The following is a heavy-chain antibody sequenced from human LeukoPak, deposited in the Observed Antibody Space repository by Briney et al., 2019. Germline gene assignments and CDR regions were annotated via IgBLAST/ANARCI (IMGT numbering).Heavy chain of an antibody. D-gene: IGHD6-19*01. CDR1: GFTFSSYA. J-gene: IGHJ4*02. Sequence: PGGSLRLSCAASGFTFSSYAMHWVRQAPGKGLEWVAVISYDGSNKYYVDSVKGRFTISRDNSKNTLYLQMNSLRAEDTAVYYCARGGVAGVLGYWGQGTLVTVSS. V-gene: IGHV3-30*04. CDR3: ARGGVAGVLGY. CDR2: ISYDGSNK.